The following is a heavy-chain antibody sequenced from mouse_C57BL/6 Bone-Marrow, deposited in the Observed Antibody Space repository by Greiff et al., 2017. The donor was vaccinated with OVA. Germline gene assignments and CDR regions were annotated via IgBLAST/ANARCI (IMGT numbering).Heavy chain of an antibody. Sequence: QVQLQQSGAELVRPGASVTLSCKASGYTFTDYEMHWVKQTPVHGLEWIGAIDPETGGTAYNQKFKGKAILTADKSYSTAYMELRSLTSEDSAVYYCTRGGLRRGMDYWGQGTSVTVSS. V-gene: IGHV1-15*01. CDR3: TRGGLRRGMDY. D-gene: IGHD2-4*01. CDR2: IDPETGGT. J-gene: IGHJ4*01. CDR1: GYTFTDYE.